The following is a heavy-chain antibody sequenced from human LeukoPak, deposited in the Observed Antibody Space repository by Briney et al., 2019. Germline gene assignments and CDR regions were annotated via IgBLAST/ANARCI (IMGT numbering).Heavy chain of an antibody. CDR3: ATTGGSGAGS. V-gene: IGHV4-59*01. J-gene: IGHJ5*02. CDR2: VYYNGNT. CDR1: GGSISRYY. Sequence: SETLSLTCTVSGGSISRYYWSWIRQPPGKGLEWIGYVYYNGNTNYNPSLKSRVTISVATSKGQFSLKLNSVTAADTAVYYCATTGGSGAGSWGQGTVVTVSS. D-gene: IGHD5-12*01.